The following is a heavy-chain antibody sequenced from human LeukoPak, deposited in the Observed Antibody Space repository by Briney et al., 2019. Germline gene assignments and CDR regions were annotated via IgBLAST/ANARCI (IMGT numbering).Heavy chain of an antibody. J-gene: IGHJ4*02. CDR1: GFTVSSNY. CDR3: ARRAGAYSHPYDY. V-gene: IGHV3-53*01. Sequence: GGSLRLSCAASGFTVSSNYMSWVRQAPGKGLEWVSIIYSGGSTFYADSVKGRFTISRDNSKNTLYLQMNSLRADDTAVYYCARRAGAYSHPYDYWGQGTLVTVSS. D-gene: IGHD4/OR15-4a*01. CDR2: IYSGGST.